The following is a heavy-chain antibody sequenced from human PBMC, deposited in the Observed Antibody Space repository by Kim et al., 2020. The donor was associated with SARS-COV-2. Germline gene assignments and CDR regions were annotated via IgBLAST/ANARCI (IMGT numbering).Heavy chain of an antibody. D-gene: IGHD1-20*01. CDR3: ARAITGKYYYYGMDV. CDR2: IYPGDSDT. Sequence: GESLKISCKGSGYSFTSYWIGWVRQMPGKGLEWMGIIYPGDSDTRYSPSFQGQVTISADKSISTAYLQWSSLKASDTAMYYCARAITGKYYYYGMDVWGQGTTVTVSS. CDR1: GYSFTSYW. J-gene: IGHJ6*02. V-gene: IGHV5-51*01.